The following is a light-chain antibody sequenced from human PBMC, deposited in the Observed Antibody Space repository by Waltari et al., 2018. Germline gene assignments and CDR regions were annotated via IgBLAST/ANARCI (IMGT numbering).Light chain of an antibody. J-gene: IGKJ2*01. CDR1: QSIGSY. CDR2: GAS. V-gene: IGKV1-39*01. CDR3: QQSYNTPYT. Sequence: DIQMTQSPSSLSASVGDRVTIPCRASQSIGSYLSWCQQKPGKAPKLLIYGASSLQSGVPSRFSGSESGTDFTLTISSLQPEDSATYYCQQSYNTPYTFGQGTKLEI.